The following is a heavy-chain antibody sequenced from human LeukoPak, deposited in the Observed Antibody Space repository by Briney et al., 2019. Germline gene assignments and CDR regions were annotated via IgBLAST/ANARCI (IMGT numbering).Heavy chain of an antibody. CDR2: ISYDGSNK. D-gene: IGHD3-22*01. Sequence: QSGGSLRLSCAASGFMFSKTGVHWVRQAPGKGLEWVAVISYDGSNKYYADSVKGRFTISRDNSKNTLYLQMNSLRAEDTAVYYCARDPSYYDSSGYLNWGQGTLVTVSS. J-gene: IGHJ4*02. V-gene: IGHV3-30-3*01. CDR3: ARDPSYYDSSGYLN. CDR1: GFMFSKTG.